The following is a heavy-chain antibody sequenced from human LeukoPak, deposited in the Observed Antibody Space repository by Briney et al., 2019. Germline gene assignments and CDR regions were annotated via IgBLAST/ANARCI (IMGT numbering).Heavy chain of an antibody. J-gene: IGHJ4*02. D-gene: IGHD1-26*01. CDR1: GHTFSNYY. V-gene: IGHV1-46*01. CDR3: ASGGIYYGAAFDF. Sequence: GASVKVSCKASGHTFSNYYMHWVRQAPGQGLEWMGIINPSGGSTSYAQKFQGRVTMTRDTSTTTVYMELSSLRSEDTAVYYCASGGIYYGAAFDFWGQGTLVTVSS. CDR2: INPSGGST.